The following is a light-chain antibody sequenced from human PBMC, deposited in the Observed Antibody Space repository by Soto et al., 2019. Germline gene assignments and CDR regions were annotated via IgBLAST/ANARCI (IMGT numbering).Light chain of an antibody. CDR2: KAS. J-gene: IGKJ1*01. V-gene: IGKV1-5*03. CDR3: QQYNSYSLT. CDR1: ESISSW. Sequence: DIPMTQSPSTLSASVGDRVTITCRASESISSWLAWYQQRPGKDPKVLIYKASTLATGVPSRFSGSGFGAEFTLTISSLQPDDFATYYCQQYNSYSLTFGQGTKVEIK.